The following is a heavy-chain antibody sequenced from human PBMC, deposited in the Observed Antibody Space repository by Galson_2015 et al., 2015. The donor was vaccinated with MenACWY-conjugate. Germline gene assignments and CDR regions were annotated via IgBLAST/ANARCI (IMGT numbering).Heavy chain of an antibody. Sequence: SLRLSCAAPGFAFASYAMTWVRQAPGKGLQWVSSITASGDDTTYADSVKGRLTISRDNSKNMLYLQLNSLRAEDTAIYFCAKVKWMQLWSTYDYWGQGTLVTVSS. CDR3: AKVKWMQLWSTYDY. V-gene: IGHV3-23*01. J-gene: IGHJ4*02. CDR2: ITASGDDT. D-gene: IGHD5-18*01. CDR1: GFAFASYA.